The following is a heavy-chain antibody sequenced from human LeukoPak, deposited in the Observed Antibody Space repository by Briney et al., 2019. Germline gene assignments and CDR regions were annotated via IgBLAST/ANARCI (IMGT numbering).Heavy chain of an antibody. V-gene: IGHV1-2*06. CDR2: INPNSGGT. Sequence: GASVKVSCKASGYTFTGYYMHWVRQAPGQGLEWMGRINPNSGGTNYAQKFQARVTMTRDTSISTAYMELSRLRSDDTAVYYCARWAAAGTDPFDYWGQGTLVTVSS. D-gene: IGHD6-13*01. J-gene: IGHJ4*02. CDR3: ARWAAAGTDPFDY. CDR1: GYTFTGYY.